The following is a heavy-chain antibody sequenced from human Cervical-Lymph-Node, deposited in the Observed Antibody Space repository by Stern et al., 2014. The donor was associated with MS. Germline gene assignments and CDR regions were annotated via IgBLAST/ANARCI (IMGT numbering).Heavy chain of an antibody. Sequence: VQLEESGSELKKPGASVKVSCKASGYTFSDHAMNWVRQAPGQGLEWMGWINTHNGNPTYAQGFTGRFVFSLDTSVTTAYLQISSLMAEDTAVYFCARDQPAGFYYYGMDVWGQGTTVTVSS. D-gene: IGHD5-12*01. J-gene: IGHJ6*02. V-gene: IGHV7-4-1*02. CDR3: ARDQPAGFYYYGMDV. CDR2: INTHNGNP. CDR1: GYTFSDHA.